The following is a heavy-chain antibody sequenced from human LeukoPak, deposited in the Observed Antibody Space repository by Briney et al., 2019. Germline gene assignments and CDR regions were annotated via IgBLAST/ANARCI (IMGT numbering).Heavy chain of an antibody. CDR1: GDSISSTNNY. CDR3: ARDPNLYGSGAFDY. CDR2: ISTRGST. V-gene: IGHV4-61*02. J-gene: IGHJ4*02. Sequence: SETLSLTCTVSGDSISSTNNYCNLLRQPAGKGLELIGRISTRGSTNYNPSLKSRVNISMDTPKTKFSIKLSSVTDADTGVYYWARDPNLYGSGAFDYWGQGTLVIVSS. D-gene: IGHD3-10*01.